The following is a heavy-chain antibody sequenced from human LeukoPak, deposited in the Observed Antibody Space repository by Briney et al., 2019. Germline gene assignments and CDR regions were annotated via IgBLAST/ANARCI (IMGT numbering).Heavy chain of an antibody. V-gene: IGHV3-30-3*01. J-gene: IGHJ4*02. CDR3: ARDSPYSSSWYGKYPDY. CDR1: GFTFSSYS. D-gene: IGHD6-13*01. CDR2: IPYDGDNK. Sequence: GGSLRLSCAASGFTFSSYSMNWVRQAPGKGLEWVAVIPYDGDNKYYADSVKGRFTISRDNPQNTLYLQMNSLRPEDTAVYYCARDSPYSSSWYGKYPDYWGQGTLVAVSS.